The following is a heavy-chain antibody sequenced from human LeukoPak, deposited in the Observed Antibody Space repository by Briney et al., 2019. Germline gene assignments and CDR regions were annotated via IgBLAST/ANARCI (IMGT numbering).Heavy chain of an antibody. D-gene: IGHD2-2*03. Sequence: PGGSLRLSCAASGFTFSSYAMSWVRQAPGKGLEWVSAISGSGSSTYYADSVKGRFTISRDNSKNTLYLQMNSLRAEDTAVYYCAKSGYCSSTSCYGHYYYYYGMDVWGQGTTVTVSS. CDR1: GFTFSSYA. CDR3: AKSGYCSSTSCYGHYYYYYGMDV. CDR2: ISGSGSST. V-gene: IGHV3-23*01. J-gene: IGHJ6*02.